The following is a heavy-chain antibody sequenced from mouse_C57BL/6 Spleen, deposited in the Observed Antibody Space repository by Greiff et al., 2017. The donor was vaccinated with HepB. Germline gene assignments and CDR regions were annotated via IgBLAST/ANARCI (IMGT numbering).Heavy chain of an antibody. V-gene: IGHV1-18*01. J-gene: IGHJ3*01. CDR1: GYTFTDYN. CDR2: INPNNGGT. D-gene: IGHD1-1*01. CDR3: ASDYYGSRGAY. Sequence: EVQLQQSGPELVKPGASVKIPCKASGYTFTDYNMDWVKQSHGKSLEWIGDINPNNGGTIYNQKFKGKATLTVDKSSSTAYMELRSLTSEDTAVYYCASDYYGSRGAYWGQGTLVTVSA.